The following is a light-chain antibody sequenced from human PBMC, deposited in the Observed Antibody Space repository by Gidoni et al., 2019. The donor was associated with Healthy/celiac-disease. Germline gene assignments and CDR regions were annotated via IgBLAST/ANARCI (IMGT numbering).Light chain of an antibody. Sequence: DIVMTQSPDSLAVSLGERATIHCKSSQSFLYSSNNKNYLAWYQQKPGQPPKLLIYWASTLESGVPDRFSGSGSGTDFTLTISSLQAEDVAVYYCQQYYSSPLTFGGGTKVEIK. V-gene: IGKV4-1*01. J-gene: IGKJ4*01. CDR2: WAS. CDR3: QQYYSSPLT. CDR1: QSFLYSSNNKNY.